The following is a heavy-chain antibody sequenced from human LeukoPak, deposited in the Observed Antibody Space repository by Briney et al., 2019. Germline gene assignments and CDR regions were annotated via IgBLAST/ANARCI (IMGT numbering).Heavy chain of an antibody. D-gene: IGHD4-17*01. Sequence: PSETLSLTCTVSGGSISSGGYFWSWIRQHPGKGLEWIGYMHYSESANYNPSLKSRVTISVDTSKNQFSLKLSSVTAADTAVYYCARYRSTVTTTRRWGWFDPWGQGTLVTVSS. CDR3: ARYRSTVTTTRRWGWFDP. CDR1: GGSISSGGYF. V-gene: IGHV4-31*03. J-gene: IGHJ5*02. CDR2: MHYSESA.